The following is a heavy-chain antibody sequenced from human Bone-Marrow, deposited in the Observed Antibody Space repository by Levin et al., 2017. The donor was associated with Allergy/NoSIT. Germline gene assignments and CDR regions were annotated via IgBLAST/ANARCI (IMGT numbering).Heavy chain of an antibody. CDR1: CASLDTNYW. V-gene: IGHV4-4*02. CDR2: IHHSGTA. J-gene: IGHJ1*01. Sequence: SQTPSLTCDVSCASLDTNYWWTWVRQAPGKGLEWIGEIHHSGTANLSPSVKNRVTMSVDRSENQFSLKLTSVNAADTAVYYCTTGGNPGYSYVLGHWGQGILVTVSS. D-gene: IGHD5-18*01. CDR3: TTGGNPGYSYVLGH.